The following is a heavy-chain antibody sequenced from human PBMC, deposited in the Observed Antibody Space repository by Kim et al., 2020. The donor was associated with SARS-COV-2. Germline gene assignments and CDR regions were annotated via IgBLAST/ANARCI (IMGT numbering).Heavy chain of an antibody. J-gene: IGHJ5*02. D-gene: IGHD3-3*01. CDR2: INTNTGNP. CDR1: GYTFTSYA. Sequence: ASVKVSCKASGYTFTSYAMNWVRQAPGQGLEWMGWINTNTGNPTYAQGFTGRFPFSLDTSVSTAYLQISSLKAEDTAVYYCASTFWSGYTNWFDPWGQGTLVTVSS. V-gene: IGHV7-4-1*02. CDR3: ASTFWSGYTNWFDP.